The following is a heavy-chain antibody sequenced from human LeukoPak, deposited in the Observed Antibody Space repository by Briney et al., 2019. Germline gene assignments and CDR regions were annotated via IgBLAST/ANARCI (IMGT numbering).Heavy chain of an antibody. J-gene: IGHJ2*01. CDR2: IFYSGST. V-gene: IGHV4-59*11. Sequence: SETLSLTGSGSGGSISSHYWSWIRQPPGKGLEWIAYIFYSGSTNYNPSLKNRVTISADTSKNQFSLKLSSVTAADTAVYYCARVGYSSGWSHFDLWGRGTLVTVSS. CDR3: ARVGYSSGWSHFDL. D-gene: IGHD6-19*01. CDR1: GGSISSHY.